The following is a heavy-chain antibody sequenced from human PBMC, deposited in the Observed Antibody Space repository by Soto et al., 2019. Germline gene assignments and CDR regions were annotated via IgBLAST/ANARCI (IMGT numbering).Heavy chain of an antibody. V-gene: IGHV4-30-4*01. J-gene: IGHJ6*02. CDR1: GCSISSGDYY. D-gene: IGHD5-18*01. CDR3: ARDSVDTAMASGGMDV. Sequence: SETLSLTCPVSGCSISSGDYYWSWIRQPPGKGLEWIGYIYYSGSTYYNPSLKSRVTISVDTSKNQFSLKLSSVTAADTAAYYCARDSVDTAMASGGMDVWGQGTTVTVSS. CDR2: IYYSGST.